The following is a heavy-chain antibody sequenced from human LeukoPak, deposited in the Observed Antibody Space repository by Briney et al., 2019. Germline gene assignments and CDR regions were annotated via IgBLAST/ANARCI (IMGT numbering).Heavy chain of an antibody. V-gene: IGHV4-59*01. J-gene: IGHJ5*02. D-gene: IGHD3-3*01. CDR3: AREGEDFEWPTGFDR. Sequence: PSETLSLTCTVSGGSISSYYWSWIRQPPGKGLEWIGYIYYSGSTNYNPSLKSRVTMSIDTSKNQFSLRLNSVTAADTAVYYCAREGEDFEWPTGFDRWGQGTLVTVSS. CDR2: IYYSGST. CDR1: GGSISSYY.